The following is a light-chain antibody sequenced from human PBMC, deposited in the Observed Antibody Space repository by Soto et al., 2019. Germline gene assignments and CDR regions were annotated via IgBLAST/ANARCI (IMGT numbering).Light chain of an antibody. J-gene: IGKJ5*01. Sequence: IQLTQSPSFLSASVVDRVTITCRASQGISSALGWYQQKPGKAPKLLIYDAFSLESGVPSRFSGSGSGTDFTLTIGSLQPEDFATYYCQQFNNYPPITFGQGTRLEIK. CDR3: QQFNNYPPIT. CDR1: QGISSA. V-gene: IGKV1D-13*01. CDR2: DAF.